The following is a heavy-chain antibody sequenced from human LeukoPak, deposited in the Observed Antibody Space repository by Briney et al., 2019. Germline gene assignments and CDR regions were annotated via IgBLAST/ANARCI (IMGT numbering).Heavy chain of an antibody. D-gene: IGHD3-3*01. J-gene: IGHJ4*02. CDR3: AKITDFWSGYPFDY. V-gene: IGHV3-23*01. CDR1: GFTFSNYA. CDR2: ISGSGGST. Sequence: GGSLRLSCAASGFTFSNYAMSWVRQAPGKGLEWVSAISGSGGSTYYADSVKGRFTISRDNSRNTLYLQMNSLRAEDTAVYYCAKITDFWSGYPFDYWGQGTLVTVSS.